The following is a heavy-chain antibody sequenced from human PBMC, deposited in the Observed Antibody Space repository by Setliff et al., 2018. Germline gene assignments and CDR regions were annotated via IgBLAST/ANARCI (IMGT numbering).Heavy chain of an antibody. Sequence: PGGSLRLSCVASGFTISNYWMAWVRQAPGKGLEWVTDIRQDGTNKYYVDSAKGRFTISRDNAKNSLYLQMNSLRAEDTAVYYCAREYLPLRYFDLRGFGYWGQGTLVTVSS. J-gene: IGHJ4*02. CDR3: AREYLPLRYFDLRGFGY. D-gene: IGHD3-9*01. CDR2: IRQDGTNK. V-gene: IGHV3-7*01. CDR1: GFTISNYW.